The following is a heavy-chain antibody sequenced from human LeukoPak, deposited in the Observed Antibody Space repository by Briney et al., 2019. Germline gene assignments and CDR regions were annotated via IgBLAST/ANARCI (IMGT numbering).Heavy chain of an antibody. CDR2: IRAYNGNT. J-gene: IGHJ4*02. D-gene: IGHD5-12*01. Sequence: ASVKVSCKASGYTFTSYGISWVRQAPGHGLEWMGWIRAYNGNTNYAQKLQGRVTMTTDTSTSTAYMELRSLRSDDPGVYYCARLGYRALDYWGQGTLVTVSS. V-gene: IGHV1-18*01. CDR1: GYTFTSYG. CDR3: ARLGYRALDY.